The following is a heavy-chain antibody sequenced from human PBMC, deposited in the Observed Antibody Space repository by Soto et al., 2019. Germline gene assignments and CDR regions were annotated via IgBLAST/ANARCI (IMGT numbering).Heavy chain of an antibody. CDR2: INTYNGAT. D-gene: IGHD2-15*01. J-gene: IGHJ4*02. Sequence: ASVKVSCKASGYTLTTYGITWVRQAPGQGLEWVGWINTYNGATKYAQNLQGRVTMTTDTSTSTAFMELRGLRSDDTAVYFCARYCSGGSCHRGVPDYWGQGTLVTVSS. V-gene: IGHV1-18*01. CDR3: ARYCSGGSCHRGVPDY. CDR1: GYTLTTYG.